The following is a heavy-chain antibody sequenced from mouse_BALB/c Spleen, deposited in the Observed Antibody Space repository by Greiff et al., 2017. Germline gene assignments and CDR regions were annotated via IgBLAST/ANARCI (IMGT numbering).Heavy chain of an antibody. D-gene: IGHD2-10*02. V-gene: IGHV1-15*01. Sequence: VQLQQSGAELVRPGASVTLSCKASGYTFTDYEMHWVKQTPVHGLEWIGAIDPETGGTAYNQKFKGKATLTADKSSSTAYMELRSLTSEDSAVYYCTRSGYGNYFDYWGQGTTLTVSS. CDR1: GYTFTDYE. CDR3: TRSGYGNYFDY. J-gene: IGHJ2*01. CDR2: IDPETGGT.